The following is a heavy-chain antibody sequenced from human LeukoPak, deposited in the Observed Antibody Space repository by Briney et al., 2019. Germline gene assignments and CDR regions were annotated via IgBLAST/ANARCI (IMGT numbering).Heavy chain of an antibody. CDR1: GFTFSSYG. Sequence: GGSLRLSCAASGFTFSSYGMHWVRQAPGKGLEWVAVISYDGSNKYYADSVKGRFTISRDNSKNTLYLQMNSLRAEDTAVYYCARDLSADYYYDSSGYLCYWGQGTLVTVSS. CDR3: ARDLSADYYYDSSGYLCY. J-gene: IGHJ4*02. V-gene: IGHV3-30*03. CDR2: ISYDGSNK. D-gene: IGHD3-22*01.